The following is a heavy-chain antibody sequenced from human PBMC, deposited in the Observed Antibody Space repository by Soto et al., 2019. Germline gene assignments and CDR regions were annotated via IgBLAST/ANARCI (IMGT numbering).Heavy chain of an antibody. J-gene: IGHJ3*02. V-gene: IGHV4-31*03. Sequence: QVQLQESGQGLVKPSQTLSLTCTVYGGSIRNDNFYWSYLRQRPGKVLEWIGYISYSGYTFYHPSLKSRVCISVEPSNNQFSLTLKSVTAADTAVYYCARDLEGIVTGRGVFGIWGRGTLVTVSS. CDR3: ARDLEGIVTGRGVFGI. CDR1: GGSIRNDNFY. CDR2: ISYSGYT. D-gene: IGHD3-9*01.